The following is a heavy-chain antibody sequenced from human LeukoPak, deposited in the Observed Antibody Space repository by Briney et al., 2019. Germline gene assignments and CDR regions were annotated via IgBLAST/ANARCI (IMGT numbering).Heavy chain of an antibody. D-gene: IGHD6-13*01. CDR3: ARKAIAAAGANWFDP. J-gene: IGHJ5*02. Sequence: PSETLSLTCAVSGYSISSGYYWGWIRQPPGKGLEWIGSIYYSGSTYYNPSLKSRVTISVDTSKNQFSLKLSSVTAADTAVYYCARKAIAAAGANWFDPWGQGTLVTVSS. CDR1: GYSISSGYY. CDR2: IYYSGST. V-gene: IGHV4-38-2*01.